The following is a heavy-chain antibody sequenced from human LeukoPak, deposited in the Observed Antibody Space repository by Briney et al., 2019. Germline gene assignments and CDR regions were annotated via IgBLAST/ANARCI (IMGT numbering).Heavy chain of an antibody. CDR3: ARVGGGYKTTVTTFAYDY. CDR1: GLTFSSYS. D-gene: IGHD4-17*01. J-gene: IGHJ4*02. CDR2: ISSSSSYI. V-gene: IGHV3-21*01. Sequence: PGGSLRLSCAASGLTFSSYSMNWVRQAPGKGLEWVSSISSSSSYIYYADSVKGRFTISRDNAKNSLYLQMNSLRAEDTAVYYCARVGGGYKTTVTTFAYDYWGQGTLVTVSS.